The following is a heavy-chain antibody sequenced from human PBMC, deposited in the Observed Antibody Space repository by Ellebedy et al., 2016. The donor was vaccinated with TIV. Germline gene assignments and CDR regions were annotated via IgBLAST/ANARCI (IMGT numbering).Heavy chain of an antibody. CDR3: ARGGRTGDTSGYFDI. V-gene: IGHV3-30-3*01. CDR2: ISGNGNNK. J-gene: IGHJ4*02. Sequence: PGGSLRLSCAASGFTFSSYAMHWVRQAPGKGLGWVAGISGNGNNKNYADSVKGRLTISRDNSKKTLYLQMNSLRAEDTALYFCARGGRTGDTSGYFDIWGQGTLVTVSS. D-gene: IGHD3-22*01. CDR1: GFTFSSYA.